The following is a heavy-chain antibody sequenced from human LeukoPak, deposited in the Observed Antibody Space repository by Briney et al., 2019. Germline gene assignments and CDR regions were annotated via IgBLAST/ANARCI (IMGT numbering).Heavy chain of an antibody. J-gene: IGHJ4*02. CDR1: GYTFTTYL. Sequence: ASVKVSCKASGYTFTTYLLHWVRQAPGQGLEWMGWINPYTGDTNSAQKFQGRVTMTRDTSISTAYMELSRLTSDDSAVYYCARGVYYGSGSPTDFWGQGTLVTVSS. D-gene: IGHD3-10*01. CDR2: INPYTGDT. V-gene: IGHV1-2*02. CDR3: ARGVYYGSGSPTDF.